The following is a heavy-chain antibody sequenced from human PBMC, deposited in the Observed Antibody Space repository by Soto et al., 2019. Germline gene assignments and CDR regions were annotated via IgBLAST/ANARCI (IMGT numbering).Heavy chain of an antibody. D-gene: IGHD3-3*01. CDR2: INPNSGGT. Sequence: ASVKVSCKASGYTFTGYYMHWVRQAPGQGLEWMGWINPNSGGTNYAQKFQGWVTMTRDTSISTAYMELSRLRSDDTAVYYCARGRPTAYYDFWSGYYWHYYYGMDVWGQGTTVTSP. V-gene: IGHV1-2*04. CDR1: GYTFTGYY. J-gene: IGHJ6*02. CDR3: ARGRPTAYYDFWSGYYWHYYYGMDV.